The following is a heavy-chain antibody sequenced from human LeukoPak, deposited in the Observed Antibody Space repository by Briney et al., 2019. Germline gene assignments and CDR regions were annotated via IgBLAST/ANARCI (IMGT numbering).Heavy chain of an antibody. Sequence: GGSLRLSCAASGFNFNNYAMSWLRQAPGKGLEWVSAVSGRGSATYYAGSVMGRFTISRDNSKNTLSLQMNSLRAEDTAVYFCAKRGVVIRVILVGFHKEAYYFDSWGQGALVTVSS. J-gene: IGHJ4*02. D-gene: IGHD3-22*01. V-gene: IGHV3-23*01. CDR2: VSGRGSAT. CDR3: AKRGVVIRVILVGFHKEAYYFDS. CDR1: GFNFNNYA.